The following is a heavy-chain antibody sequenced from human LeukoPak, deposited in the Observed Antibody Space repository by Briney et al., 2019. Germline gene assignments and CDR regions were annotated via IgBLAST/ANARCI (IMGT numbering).Heavy chain of an antibody. D-gene: IGHD1-1*01. Sequence: GGSLRLSCAASGFTFSSYSMNWVRQAPGKGLEWVANIKQDGSEKNYVDSVKGRFTISRDSAKNSLYLQMNSLRAEDTAVYYCARDLSDWNPFHYYYYYYYMDVWGKGTTVTVSS. CDR2: IKQDGSEK. J-gene: IGHJ6*03. CDR1: GFTFSSYS. V-gene: IGHV3-7*01. CDR3: ARDLSDWNPFHYYYYYYYMDV.